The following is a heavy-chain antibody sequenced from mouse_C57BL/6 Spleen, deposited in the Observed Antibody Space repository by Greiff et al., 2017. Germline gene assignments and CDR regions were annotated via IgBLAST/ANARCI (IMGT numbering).Heavy chain of an antibody. Sequence: QVQLKQPGAELVKPGASVKLSCKASGYTFTSYWMQWVKQRPGQGLEWIGEIDPSDSYTNYNQKFKGKATLTVDTSSSTAYMQLSSLTSEDSAVYYCARGGTGYFDVWGTGTTVTVSS. V-gene: IGHV1-50*01. J-gene: IGHJ1*03. CDR3: ARGGTGYFDV. CDR2: IDPSDSYT. CDR1: GYTFTSYW. D-gene: IGHD3-3*01.